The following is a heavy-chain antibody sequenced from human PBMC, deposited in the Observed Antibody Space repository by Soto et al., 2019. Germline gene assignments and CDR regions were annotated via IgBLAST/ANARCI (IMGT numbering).Heavy chain of an antibody. V-gene: IGHV2-5*02. J-gene: IGHJ4*02. CDR3: ARLTRGVYDLDRLWEKFDY. CDR2: IYWDDDK. Sequence: QITVKESGLTLVKPTETLTVTCTFSRFALSTHGMGVGWLHQPPGKALEWLALIYWDDDKRYSPSLRSRLTITRDTSTNQVDLTMTNMDPVDTATYYCARLTRGVYDLDRLWEKFDYWGQGILVTVSS. CDR1: RFALSTHGMG. D-gene: IGHD5-12*01.